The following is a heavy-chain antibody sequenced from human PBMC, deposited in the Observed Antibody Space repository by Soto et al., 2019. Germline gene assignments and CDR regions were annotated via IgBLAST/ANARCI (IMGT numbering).Heavy chain of an antibody. CDR2: ISYDGSNK. V-gene: IGHV3-30-3*01. D-gene: IGHD3-22*01. CDR3: GRDRAGGYYDSSGYPEFLFDY. Sequence: QVQLVESGGGVVQPGRSLRLSCAASGFTFSSYAMHWVRQAPGKGLEWVAVISYDGSNKYYADSVKGRFTISRDNSKNRLYLQMTGWRAEDTAFYYCGRDRAGGYYDSSGYPEFLFDYWGQGTLVTVSS. CDR1: GFTFSSYA. J-gene: IGHJ4*02.